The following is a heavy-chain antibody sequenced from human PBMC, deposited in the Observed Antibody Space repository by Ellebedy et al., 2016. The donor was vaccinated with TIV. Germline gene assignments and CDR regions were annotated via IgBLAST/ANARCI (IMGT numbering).Heavy chain of an antibody. CDR1: GYTLFSYP. J-gene: IGHJ4*02. V-gene: IGHV1-3*01. Sequence: AALVKVSCKASGYTLFSYPMHWVRQAPGQRLEWMGWINAANGYTEYSQKFQGGVTITRDTSASTAYMELSSLRSEDTAVYYCARVSGYDYRRVPFDYWGQGTLVTVST. CDR3: ARVSGYDYRRVPFDY. CDR2: INAANGYT. D-gene: IGHD3-22*01.